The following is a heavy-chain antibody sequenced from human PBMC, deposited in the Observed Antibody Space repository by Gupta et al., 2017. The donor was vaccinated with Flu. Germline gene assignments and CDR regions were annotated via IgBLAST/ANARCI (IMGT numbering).Heavy chain of an antibody. CDR1: GFTFSNAW. D-gene: IGHD4-17*01. CDR3: TKIPSDDYGDYSNWYFDL. V-gene: IGHV3-15*01. J-gene: IGHJ2*01. Sequence: EVQLVESGGGLVKPGGSLRLSCAASGFTFSNAWMSWVRQAPGKGLEWVGRIKSKTDGGTTDYAAPVKGRFTISRDDSKNTLYLQMNSLKTEDTAVYYCTKIPSDDYGDYSNWYFDLWGRGTLVTVSS. CDR2: IKSKTDGGTT.